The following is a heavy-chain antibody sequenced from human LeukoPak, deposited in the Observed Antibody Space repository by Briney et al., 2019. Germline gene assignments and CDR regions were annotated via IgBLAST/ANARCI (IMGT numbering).Heavy chain of an antibody. CDR1: GFTFSRYD. J-gene: IGHJ4*02. CDR2: IGTAGDT. V-gene: IGHV3-13*04. CDR3: AKRASGSGTSLYYFDY. Sequence: GGSLRLSCAASGFTFSRYDMHWVRQATGKGLEWVSAIGTAGDTYYPDSVKGRFTISRDNSKNTLYLQMNSLRAEDTAVYYCAKRASGSGTSLYYFDYWGQGTLVTVSS. D-gene: IGHD3-10*01.